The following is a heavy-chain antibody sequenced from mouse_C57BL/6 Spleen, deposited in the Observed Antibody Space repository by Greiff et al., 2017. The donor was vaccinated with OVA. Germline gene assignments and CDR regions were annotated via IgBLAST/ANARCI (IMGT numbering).Heavy chain of an antibody. CDR3: ARSELGRWIFDY. D-gene: IGHD4-1*01. CDR1: GYTFTSYG. V-gene: IGHV1-81*01. Sequence: VQLQQSGAELARPGASVKLSCKASGYTFTSYGISWVKQRTGQGLEWIGEIYPRSGNTYYNEKFKGKATLTADKSSSTAYMELRSLTSEDSAVYFCARSELGRWIFDYWGQGTTLTVSS. CDR2: IYPRSGNT. J-gene: IGHJ2*01.